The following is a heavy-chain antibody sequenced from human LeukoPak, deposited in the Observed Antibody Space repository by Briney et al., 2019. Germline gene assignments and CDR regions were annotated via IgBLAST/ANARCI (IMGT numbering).Heavy chain of an antibody. Sequence: SQTLSLTCTVSGGSISSGSYYWSWIRQPAGKGLEWIGRIYTSGSTNHNPSLKSRVTISVDTSKNQFSLKLSSVTAADTDLYYCARDSLLPSAMGYYYMDVWGKGTTVTVSS. V-gene: IGHV4-61*02. CDR2: IYTSGST. CDR3: ARDSLLPSAMGYYYMDV. D-gene: IGHD2-2*01. CDR1: GGSISSGSYY. J-gene: IGHJ6*03.